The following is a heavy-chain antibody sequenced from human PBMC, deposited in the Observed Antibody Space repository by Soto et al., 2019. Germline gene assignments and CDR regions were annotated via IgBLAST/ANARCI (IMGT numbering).Heavy chain of an antibody. V-gene: IGHV3-48*02. Sequence: GGSLRLSCAASGFTFSSYSMNWVRQAPGKGLEWVSYISSSSTIYYADSVKGRFTISRDNAKNSLYLQMNSLRDEDTAVYYCARDTYCTNGVCPPPPYYYYGMDVWGQGTTVTVSS. CDR2: ISSSSTI. CDR3: ARDTYCTNGVCPPPPYYYYGMDV. D-gene: IGHD2-8*01. J-gene: IGHJ6*02. CDR1: GFTFSSYS.